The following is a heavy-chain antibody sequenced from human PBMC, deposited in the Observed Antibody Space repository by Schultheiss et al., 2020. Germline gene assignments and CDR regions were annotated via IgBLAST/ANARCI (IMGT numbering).Heavy chain of an antibody. D-gene: IGHD6-13*01. CDR3: ARDSGPLGIAAAGTPY. V-gene: IGHV3-30-3*01. J-gene: IGHJ4*02. CDR2: ISYDASNE. Sequence: GGSLRLSCAASGFTFSSYAMHWVRQAPGKGLEWVAVISYDASNEYYADSVKGRFNISRDNSKNTLYLQMNSLRAEDTAVYYCARDSGPLGIAAAGTPYWGQGTLVTGSS. CDR1: GFTFSSYA.